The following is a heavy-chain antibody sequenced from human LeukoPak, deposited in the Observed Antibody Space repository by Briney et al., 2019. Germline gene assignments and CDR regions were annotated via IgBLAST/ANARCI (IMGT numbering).Heavy chain of an antibody. CDR1: GGSITNNY. CDR2: THDSGNS. CDR3: ARDRSAAPADY. V-gene: IGHV4-59*13. D-gene: IGHD6-13*01. J-gene: IGHJ4*02. Sequence: PSETLSLTCTVSGGSITNNYWAWIRQPPGKGLEWIGYTHDSGNSSYNPSLRSRVTISIDTSKNQFSLKLTSVTAADTAVYYCARDRSAAPADYWGQGTLVTVPS.